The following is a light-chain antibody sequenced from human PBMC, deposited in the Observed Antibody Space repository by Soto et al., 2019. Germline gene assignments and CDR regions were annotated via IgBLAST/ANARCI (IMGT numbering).Light chain of an antibody. CDR3: QQYGTYGT. J-gene: IGKJ1*01. Sequence: DIPMTQSPSTLSASIGDRVTITCRASQSISRWLAWFQQQPGKATKLLLYDASTLEGGVPSRFRGSGSGTEFTLTISSLQPDDFATYYCQQYGTYGTFGQGTKVEIK. CDR1: QSISRW. V-gene: IGKV1-5*01. CDR2: DAS.